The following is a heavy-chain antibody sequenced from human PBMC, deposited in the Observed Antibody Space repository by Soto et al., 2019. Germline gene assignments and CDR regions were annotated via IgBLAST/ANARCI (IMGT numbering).Heavy chain of an antibody. J-gene: IGHJ6*02. V-gene: IGHV1-69*08. CDR3: AREDRDRETGLVPAAIAGMDV. CDR1: GGTFSRYS. Sequence: QVQLVQSGAEVKKPGSSVKVSCKASGGTFSRYSITWVRQAPGHGLEWIGRIIPIFGIASYAQKFQGRVTITADESTSQAYMELSSLRSDDTAVYYCAREDRDRETGLVPAAIAGMDVWGQGTTVTVSS. CDR2: IIPIFGIA. D-gene: IGHD2-2*01.